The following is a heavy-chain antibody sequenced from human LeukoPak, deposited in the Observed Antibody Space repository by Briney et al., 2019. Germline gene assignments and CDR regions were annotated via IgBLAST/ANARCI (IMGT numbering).Heavy chain of an antibody. CDR1: GGSFSGYY. D-gene: IGHD3-3*01. CDR3: ARVNYDFWSGYQGSFDY. Sequence: PSETLSLTCAVYGGSFSGYYWSWIRQPPGKGLEWIGYIYYSGSTNYNPSLKSRVTISVDTSKNQFSLKLSSVTAADTAVYYCARVNYDFWSGYQGSFDYWGQGTLVTVSS. J-gene: IGHJ4*02. V-gene: IGHV4-59*01. CDR2: IYYSGST.